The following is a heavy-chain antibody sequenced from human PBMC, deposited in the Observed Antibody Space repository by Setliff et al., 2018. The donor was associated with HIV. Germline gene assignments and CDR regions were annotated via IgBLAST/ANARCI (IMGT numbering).Heavy chain of an antibody. CDR1: GGPINSHY. D-gene: IGHD1-26*01. Sequence: PSETLSLTCTVSGGPINSHYWSWIRQPPGEGLEWIGHISYNEYTNYNPSLKSRVTISLDTSKKHFSLDLYSVTAADTAVYYCARDHNSGTLHAFDLWGQGTKVTVSS. V-gene: IGHV4-59*11. CDR2: ISYNEYT. CDR3: ARDHNSGTLHAFDL. J-gene: IGHJ3*01.